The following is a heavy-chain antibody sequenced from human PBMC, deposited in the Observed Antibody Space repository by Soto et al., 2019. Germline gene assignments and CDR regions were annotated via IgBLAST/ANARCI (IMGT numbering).Heavy chain of an antibody. J-gene: IGHJ5*02. D-gene: IGHD6-13*01. CDR2: IIPLLGTT. CDR3: ARAASHGSSWYFWFAP. V-gene: IGHV1-69*01. Sequence: QLQLVQSGSEVKMPGSSVKVSCKTSGGTFSRHAINWVRQAPGQGLEWMGGIIPLLGTTNDAQKLKGRDTISADESSSTAYMELSSLTSEDAAVYYCARAASHGSSWYFWFAPWGQGTLATVSS. CDR1: GGTFSRHA.